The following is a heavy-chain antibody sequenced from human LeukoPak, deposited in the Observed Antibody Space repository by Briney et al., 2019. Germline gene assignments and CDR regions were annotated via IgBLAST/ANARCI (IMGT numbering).Heavy chain of an antibody. J-gene: IGHJ3*02. CDR1: GGSISSSNFY. V-gene: IGHV4-39*01. D-gene: IGHD2-2*01. CDR3: ARSYCSSTSCYAVGAFDI. CDR2: IYKSAST. Sequence: SETLSLTCTVSGGSISSSNFYWGWIRQPPGKGQEWIGSIYKSASTYYNPSLKSRVTISVDTSKNQFSLKLNSVTAADTAVYYCARSYCSSTSCYAVGAFDIWGQGTMVTVSS.